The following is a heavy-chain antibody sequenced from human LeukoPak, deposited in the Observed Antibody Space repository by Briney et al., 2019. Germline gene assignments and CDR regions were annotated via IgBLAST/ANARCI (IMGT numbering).Heavy chain of an antibody. CDR2: ISWDGGST. V-gene: IGHV3-43*01. J-gene: IGHJ4*02. CDR1: GFTFDDYT. CDR3: AKDSSNGNVDY. Sequence: GGFLRLSCAASGFTFDDYTMHWVRQAPGKGLEWVSLISWDGGSTYYADSVKGRFTISRDNSKNSLYLQMNSLRTEDTALYYCAKDSSNGNVDYWGQGTLVTVSS. D-gene: IGHD4-23*01.